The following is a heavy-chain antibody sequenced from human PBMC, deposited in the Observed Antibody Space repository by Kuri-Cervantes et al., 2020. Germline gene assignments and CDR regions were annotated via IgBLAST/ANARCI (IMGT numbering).Heavy chain of an antibody. CDR3: AREFPLHSSGYSR. D-gene: IGHD3-22*01. J-gene: IGHJ4*02. Sequence: ASVKVSCKASGYTFTSYYIHWVRQAPGQGLEWMGIINPSGGSTNYAQKFQGRVTMTRDTSTSTVYMELSSLRSEDTAVYYCAREFPLHSSGYSRWGQGTLVTVSS. V-gene: IGHV1-46*01. CDR2: INPSGGST. CDR1: GYTFTSYY.